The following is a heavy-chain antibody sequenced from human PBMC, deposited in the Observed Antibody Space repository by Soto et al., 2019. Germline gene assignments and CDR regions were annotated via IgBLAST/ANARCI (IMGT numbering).Heavy chain of an antibody. CDR1: GFTFSSYA. D-gene: IGHD3-10*01. CDR3: ARDRDVSGLWYYYYGMDV. Sequence: PGGSPRLSCAASGFTFSSYAMHWVRQAPGKGLEWVAVISYDGSNKYYADSVKGRFTISRDNSKNTLYLQMNSLRAEDTAVYYCARDRDVSGLWYYYYGMDVWGQGTTVTVSS. CDR2: ISYDGSNK. J-gene: IGHJ6*02. V-gene: IGHV3-30-3*01.